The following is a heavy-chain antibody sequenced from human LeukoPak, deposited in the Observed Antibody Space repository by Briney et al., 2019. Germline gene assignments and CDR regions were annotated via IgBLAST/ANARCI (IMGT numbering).Heavy chain of an antibody. CDR2: IIPIFGTA. D-gene: IGHD3-3*01. J-gene: IGHJ5*02. Sequence: GASVKVSCKASGGTFSSYAISWVRQAPGQGLEWMGGIIPIFGTANYAQKFQGRVTITADESTSTAYMELSSLRSKDTAVYYCARGAISVQVRGWFDPWGQGTLVTVSS. CDR3: ARGAISVQVRGWFDP. CDR1: GGTFSSYA. V-gene: IGHV1-69*13.